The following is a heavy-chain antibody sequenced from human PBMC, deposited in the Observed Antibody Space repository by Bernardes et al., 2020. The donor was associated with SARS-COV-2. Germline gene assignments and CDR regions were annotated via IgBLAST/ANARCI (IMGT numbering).Heavy chain of an antibody. V-gene: IGHV3-30*03. J-gene: IGHJ6*02. CDR3: ARNEVLVAYRGLYDYYGMDV. CDR1: GFTFRNYA. Sequence: GGSLIPSCATSGFTFRNYAIHWVRQAPGKGLQWVAVMSNDGSKLYYADSVKGRFTISRDNSKNTLFLEMNSLRGEDTAVYYCARNEVLVAYRGLYDYYGMDVWGQGTTVTVSS. D-gene: IGHD2-15*01. CDR2: MSNDGSKL.